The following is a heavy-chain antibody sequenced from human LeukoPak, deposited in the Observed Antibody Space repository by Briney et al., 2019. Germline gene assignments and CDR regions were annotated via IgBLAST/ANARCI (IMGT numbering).Heavy chain of an antibody. V-gene: IGHV4-34*01. CDR2: INHSGST. CDR3: ARVSGGATRSAALDY. CDR1: GGSFSGYY. Sequence: SETLSLTCAVYGGSFSGYYWSWIRQPPGKGLEWIGEINHSGSTNYNPSLKSRVTISVDTSKNQFSLKLSSVTAADTAVYYCARVSGGATRSAALDYWGQGTLVTVSS. D-gene: IGHD1-26*01. J-gene: IGHJ4*02.